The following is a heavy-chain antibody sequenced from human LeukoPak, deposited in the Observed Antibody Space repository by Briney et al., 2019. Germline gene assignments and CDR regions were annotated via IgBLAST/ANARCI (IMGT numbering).Heavy chain of an antibody. Sequence: GGSLRLSCAASGFTFSSYSMNWVRQAPGKGLEWVSSISSSSSYIYYADSVKDRFTISRDNAKNSLYLQMNSLRAEDTAVYYCARGGSSGWYYFDYWGQGTLVTVSS. CDR2: ISSSSSYI. J-gene: IGHJ4*02. CDR1: GFTFSSYS. CDR3: ARGGSSGWYYFDY. V-gene: IGHV3-21*01. D-gene: IGHD6-19*01.